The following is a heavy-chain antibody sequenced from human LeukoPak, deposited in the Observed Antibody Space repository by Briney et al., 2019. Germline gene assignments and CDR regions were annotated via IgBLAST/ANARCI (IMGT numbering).Heavy chain of an antibody. J-gene: IGHJ4*02. CDR3: ARGRRWASLGY. V-gene: IGHV4-59*12. Sequence: SETLSLTCTVSGGSISSYYWSWIRQPPGKGLEWIGYIYYSGSTNYNPSLKSRVTISVDTSKNHFSLKLSSVTAADTAVYYCARGRRWASLGYWGQGTLVTVAS. D-gene: IGHD4-23*01. CDR1: GGSISSYY. CDR2: IYYSGST.